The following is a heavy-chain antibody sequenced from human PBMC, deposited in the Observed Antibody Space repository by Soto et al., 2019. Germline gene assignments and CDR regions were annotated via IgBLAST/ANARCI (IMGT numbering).Heavy chain of an antibody. D-gene: IGHD3-22*01. V-gene: IGHV1-18*01. CDR2: ITANNVNT. Sequence: ASVKVSCKTSGYTFTSYGISWVRQAPGQGLEWMGWITANNVNTNYAQKFQGRVTMTKDTSTATAYMELRSLRSDDTAVYYCASDMGGYYFEPTDYWGKGTRVTVS. CDR1: GYTFTSYG. J-gene: IGHJ4*02. CDR3: ASDMGGYYFEPTDY.